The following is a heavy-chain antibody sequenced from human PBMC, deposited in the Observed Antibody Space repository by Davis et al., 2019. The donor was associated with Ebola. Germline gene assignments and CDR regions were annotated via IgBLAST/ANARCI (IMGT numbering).Heavy chain of an antibody. D-gene: IGHD3-16*02. V-gene: IGHV3-49*04. CDR1: GFTFGDYA. CDR3: TRSLSYVWGSYRYTETTFDY. J-gene: IGHJ4*02. Sequence: PGGSLRLSCTASGFTFGDYAMSWVRQAPGKGLEWVGFIRSKAYGGTTEYAASVKGRFTISRDDSKSIAYLQMNSLKTEDTAVYYCTRSLSYVWGSYRYTETTFDYWGQGTLVTVSS. CDR2: IRSKAYGGTT.